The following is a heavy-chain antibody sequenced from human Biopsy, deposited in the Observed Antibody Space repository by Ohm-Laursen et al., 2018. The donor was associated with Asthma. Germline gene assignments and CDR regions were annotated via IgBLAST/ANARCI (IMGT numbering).Heavy chain of an antibody. CDR2: IYYTGRD. CDR3: ARGQKSAGDRWFDP. V-gene: IGHV4-61*01. CDR1: GGSVSTGSYY. Sequence: SETLSLTCTVSGGSVSTGSYYWSWIRQPPGKGLEWLGYIYYTGRDNYYPSLKSRVTISVDTSKNQFSLRLNSVTAADTAVYYCARGQKSAGDRWFDPWGQGTLVTVSS. D-gene: IGHD6-13*01. J-gene: IGHJ5*02.